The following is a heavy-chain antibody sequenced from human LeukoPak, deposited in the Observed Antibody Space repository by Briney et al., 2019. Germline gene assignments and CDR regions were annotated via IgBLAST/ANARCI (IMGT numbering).Heavy chain of an antibody. Sequence: GGSLRLSCEASGFTFSSYSMNWVRQAPGKGLEWISYISTSTTTIYYANSVKGRFTISRDNAKNSLYLQMNSLRGEDTAVYYCARESEHSVSQVDFDLWGQGTMVTVSS. J-gene: IGHJ3*01. CDR2: ISTSTTTI. CDR1: GFTFSSYS. V-gene: IGHV3-48*04. CDR3: ARESEHSVSQVDFDL. D-gene: IGHD2-15*01.